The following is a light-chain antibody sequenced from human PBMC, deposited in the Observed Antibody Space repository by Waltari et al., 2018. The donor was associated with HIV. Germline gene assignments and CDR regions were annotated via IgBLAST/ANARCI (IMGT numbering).Light chain of an antibody. V-gene: IGKV4-1*01. CDR3: QQTYTIPPT. CDR1: QNVFYSSNNKNY. J-gene: IGKJ4*01. Sequence: DIVMTQSPESLAVSLGERATIKCTSSQNVFYSSNNKNYLSWYQQKPGQPPKLIIYWASSRQSGVPDRFSGSGSGTDFTLTISSLQAEDVAVYFCQQTYTIPPTFGGGTKVEIK. CDR2: WAS.